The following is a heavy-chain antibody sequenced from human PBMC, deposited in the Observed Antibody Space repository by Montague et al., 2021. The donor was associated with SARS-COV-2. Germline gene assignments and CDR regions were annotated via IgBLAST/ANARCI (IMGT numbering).Heavy chain of an antibody. CDR1: GGCISSYY. J-gene: IGHJ4*02. CDR2: MYYSGST. CDR3: ARDFDY. Sequence: SETLSLTCTVSGGCISSYYWSWIGQPPGKGLEWIGYMYYSGSTNYNPSLKSRVTLSVDTSKNQFSLKLSSVTAADTAVYYCARDFDYWGQGTLVTVSS. V-gene: IGHV4-59*13.